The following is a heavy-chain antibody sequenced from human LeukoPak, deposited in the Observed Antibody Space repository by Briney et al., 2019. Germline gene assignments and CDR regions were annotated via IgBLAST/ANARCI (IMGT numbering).Heavy chain of an antibody. V-gene: IGHV4-38-2*02. J-gene: IGHJ5*02. CDR2: IYHSGST. D-gene: IGHD3-22*01. CDR3: ARDGYYDSSPTGRRNWFDP. Sequence: PSETLSLTCTVSGYSISSGYYWGWIRQPPGKGLEWIGSIYHSGSTYYNPSLKSRVTISVDTSKNQFSLKLSSVTAADTAVYYCARDGYYDSSPTGRRNWFDPWGQGTLVTVSS. CDR1: GYSISSGYY.